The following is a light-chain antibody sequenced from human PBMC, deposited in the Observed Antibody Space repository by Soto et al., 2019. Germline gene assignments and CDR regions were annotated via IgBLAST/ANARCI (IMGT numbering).Light chain of an antibody. V-gene: IGKV3-15*01. CDR3: QQYSRWPIT. J-gene: IGKJ5*01. CDR1: QSVSSN. CDR2: GAS. Sequence: EIVMTQSPATLSVSPGERATLSCRASQSVSSNLAWYQQKPGQAPRLLIYGASARATGVPARFSVSGSGTEFTLTISSLQSEEFAVYYCQQYSRWPITFGQGTRLEIK.